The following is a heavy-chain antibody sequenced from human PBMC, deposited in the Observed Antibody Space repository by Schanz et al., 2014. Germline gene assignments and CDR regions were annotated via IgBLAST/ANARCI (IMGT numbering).Heavy chain of an antibody. D-gene: IGHD6-13*01. CDR3: ARVRRRIATPSTPSFRNYYYYAMDV. CDR2: LSGSGGST. V-gene: IGHV3-NL1*01. Sequence: QVQLLQFGGGVVQPGRSLRLSCAASGFIFSSYGLHWVRQAPGKGLEWVSALSGSGGSTYYADSVKGRFTISRDNSKNTLYLQMNSLRAEDTSVYFCARVRRRIATPSTPSFRNYYYYAMDVWGQGTTVTVSS. CDR1: GFIFSSYG. J-gene: IGHJ6*02.